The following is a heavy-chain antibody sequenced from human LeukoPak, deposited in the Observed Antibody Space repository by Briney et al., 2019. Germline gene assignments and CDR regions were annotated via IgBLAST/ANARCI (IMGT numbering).Heavy chain of an antibody. CDR3: GRVRYHGGEGGY. Sequence: PGGSLRLSCAASGFTFSSYWMSWVRQAPGEGLEWVANIKTDGSEKSYVDFVKGRFTISRDNAKNSLYLLMNSLRAEDTAVYYCGRVRYHGGEGGYWGQGTLVTVSS. V-gene: IGHV3-7*05. CDR2: IKTDGSEK. CDR1: GFTFSSYW. J-gene: IGHJ4*02. D-gene: IGHD2-21*01.